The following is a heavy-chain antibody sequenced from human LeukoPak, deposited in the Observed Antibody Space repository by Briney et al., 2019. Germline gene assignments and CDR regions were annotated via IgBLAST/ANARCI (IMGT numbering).Heavy chain of an antibody. V-gene: IGHV1-46*01. CDR3: ARSRGKGVRPLAPFDY. D-gene: IGHD3-10*01. CDR1: GYTFTSYY. CDR2: INPSGGST. Sequence: ASVKVSCNASGYTFTSYYMHGVRQAPGQGLEWMGIINPSGGSTSYAQKFQGRVTMTRDTSTSTVYMELSSLRSEDTAVYYCARSRGKGVRPLAPFDYWGQGTLVTVSS. J-gene: IGHJ4*02.